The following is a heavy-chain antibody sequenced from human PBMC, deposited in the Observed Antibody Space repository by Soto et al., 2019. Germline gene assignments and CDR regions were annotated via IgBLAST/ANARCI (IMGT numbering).Heavy chain of an antibody. CDR2: IYYSGST. CDR1: GGSISSYY. Sequence: ETLSLTCTVSGGSISSYYWSWIRQPPGKGLEWIGYIYYSGSTNYNPSLKSRVTISVDTSKNQFSLKLSSVTAADTAVYYCARVGCSSTSCYGDYYYYGMDVWGQGTTVTVSS. D-gene: IGHD2-2*01. V-gene: IGHV4-59*01. J-gene: IGHJ6*02. CDR3: ARVGCSSTSCYGDYYYYGMDV.